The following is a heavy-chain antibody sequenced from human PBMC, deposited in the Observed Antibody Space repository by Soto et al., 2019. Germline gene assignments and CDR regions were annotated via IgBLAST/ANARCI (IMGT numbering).Heavy chain of an antibody. CDR2: TYYRSKWYN. CDR3: ARDRLEPSRGYYYYMYV. J-gene: IGHJ6*03. V-gene: IGHV6-1*01. D-gene: IGHD1-1*01. Sequence: PSETLSLTCAISGDSVSSNSAAWNWIRQSPSRGLEWLGRTYYRSKWYNDYAVSVKSRITINPDTSKNQFSLQLNSVTPEDTAVYYCARDRLEPSRGYYYYMYVWGKGTTVTVSS. CDR1: GDSVSSNSAA.